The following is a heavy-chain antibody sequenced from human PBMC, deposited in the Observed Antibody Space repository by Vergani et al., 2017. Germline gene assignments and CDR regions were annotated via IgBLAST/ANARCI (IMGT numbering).Heavy chain of an antibody. V-gene: IGHV4-59*01. CDR1: GCSISSYY. Sequence: QVQLQESGPGLVKPSETLSLTCTVSGCSISSYYWSWIRQPPGKGLEWIGYIYYSGSTNYNPSLKSRVTISVDTSKNQFSLKLSSVTAADTAVYYCARGESLMGATSGYDYWGQGTLVTVSS. D-gene: IGHD1-26*01. CDR2: IYYSGST. J-gene: IGHJ4*02. CDR3: ARGESLMGATSGYDY.